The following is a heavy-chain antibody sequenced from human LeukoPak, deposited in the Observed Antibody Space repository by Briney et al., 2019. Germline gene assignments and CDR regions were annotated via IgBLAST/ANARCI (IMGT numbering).Heavy chain of an antibody. CDR3: AREGITIFARYYYYGMDV. J-gene: IGHJ6*02. CDR2: ISAYNGNT. Sequence: GASVKVSCKASGYTFTSYGISWVRQAPGQGLEWMGWISAYNGNTNYAQKLQGRVTMTTDTSTSTAYMELRSLRSDDTAVYYCAREGITIFARYYYYGMDVWGQGTTVTVSS. CDR1: GYTFTSYG. D-gene: IGHD3-3*01. V-gene: IGHV1-18*01.